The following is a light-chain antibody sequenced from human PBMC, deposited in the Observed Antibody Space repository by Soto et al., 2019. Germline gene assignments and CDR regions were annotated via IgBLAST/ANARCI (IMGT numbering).Light chain of an antibody. CDR1: SSDIGGYNY. CDR3: SSYTSSSTYV. J-gene: IGLJ1*01. Sequence: QSSLTHPASVSGSPGQSLTISCPGTSSDIGGYNYVSWYQQHPGKAPKLMIYDVSKRPSGVSNRFSGSKSGNTASLTISGLQAEDEADYYCSSYTSSSTYVFGTGTKVTVL. V-gene: IGLV2-14*01. CDR2: DVS.